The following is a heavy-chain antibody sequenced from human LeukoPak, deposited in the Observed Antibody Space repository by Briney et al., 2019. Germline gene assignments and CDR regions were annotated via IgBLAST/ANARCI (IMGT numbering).Heavy chain of an antibody. D-gene: IGHD1-14*01. Sequence: GGSLRLSCTGSGLTFSTSGSNWVRQAPGKGLEWVASIGPTGSDRYHADSIKGRFTISRDNANNFLYLQMNSLRAEDTAVYYCATETNGRHYDYWGQGTLLTVSS. J-gene: IGHJ4*02. CDR1: GLTFSTSG. CDR2: IGPTGSDR. CDR3: ATETNGRHYDY. V-gene: IGHV3-21*06.